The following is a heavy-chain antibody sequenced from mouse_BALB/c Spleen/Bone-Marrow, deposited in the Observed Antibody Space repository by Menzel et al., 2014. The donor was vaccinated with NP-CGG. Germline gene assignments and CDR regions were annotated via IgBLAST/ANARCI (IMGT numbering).Heavy chain of an antibody. J-gene: IGHJ1*01. CDR2: IWGDGST. D-gene: IGHD2-13*01. V-gene: IGHV2-6-7*01. Sequence: VKLMESGPGLVAPSQSLSIPCTVSGFSLTGYGVNWVRQPPGKGLEWLGKIWGDGSTDYNSPLKSRLSIIKDNSKSQVFLKMNSLQTDDTARYYCARDRRGLRYFDVWGAGTTVTASS. CDR3: ARDRRGLRYFDV. CDR1: GFSLTGYG.